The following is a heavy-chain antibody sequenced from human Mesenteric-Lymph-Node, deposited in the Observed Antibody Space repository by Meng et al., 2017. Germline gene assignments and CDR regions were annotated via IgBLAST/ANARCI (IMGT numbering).Heavy chain of an antibody. Sequence: QVQRQESGPGLVKPSGTLSLTCTVSGGSISSSSHHWGWTRQPPGKGLEWIGSIYYSGSTYSNASLKSRVTISIDRSKNQFSLKLSSVTAADTAVYYCARGQKGYFDLWGRGTLVTVSS. J-gene: IGHJ2*01. CDR3: ARGQKGYFDL. CDR2: IYYSGST. CDR1: GGSISSSSHH. V-gene: IGHV4-39*07.